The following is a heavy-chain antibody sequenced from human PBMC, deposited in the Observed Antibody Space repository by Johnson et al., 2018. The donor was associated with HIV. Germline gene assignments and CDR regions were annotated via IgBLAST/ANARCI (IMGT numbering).Heavy chain of an antibody. D-gene: IGHD1-26*01. J-gene: IGHJ3*02. Sequence: LVESGGGVVQPGRSLRLSCAASGFTFSSYGMHWVRQAPGKGLEWVAVISYDGSNKYYADSVKGRFTISRDNSKNTLYLQMNSLRAEDTAVYYCAAMMPGGSYYEMGAFDIWGQGTMVTVSS. CDR1: GFTFSSYG. CDR2: ISYDGSNK. V-gene: IGHV3-30*03. CDR3: AAMMPGGSYYEMGAFDI.